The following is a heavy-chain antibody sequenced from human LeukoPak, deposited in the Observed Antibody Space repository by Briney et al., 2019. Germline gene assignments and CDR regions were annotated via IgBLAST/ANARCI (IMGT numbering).Heavy chain of an antibody. Sequence: GGSLRLSCAASGFNFSTYSMNWVRQAPGKGLEWVSYISVRGGDIYYADSVKGRFTVSRDNAKNSLYLQMHTLRDEDTAVYYCARDKGRGYSCGWDYWGQGTLVTVSS. D-gene: IGHD5-18*01. J-gene: IGHJ4*02. V-gene: IGHV3-48*02. CDR1: GFNFSTYS. CDR3: ARDKGRGYSCGWDY. CDR2: ISVRGGDI.